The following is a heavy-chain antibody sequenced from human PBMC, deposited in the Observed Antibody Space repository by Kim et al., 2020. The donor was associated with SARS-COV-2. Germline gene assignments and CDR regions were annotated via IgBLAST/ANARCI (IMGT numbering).Heavy chain of an antibody. CDR3: ARDLKAYCGGDCYSWGPFDY. D-gene: IGHD2-21*02. Sequence: RFTISRDNSKNTLYLQMNSLRAEDTAVYYCARDLKAYCGGDCYSWGPFDYWGQGTLVTVSS. V-gene: IGHV3-30*07. J-gene: IGHJ4*02.